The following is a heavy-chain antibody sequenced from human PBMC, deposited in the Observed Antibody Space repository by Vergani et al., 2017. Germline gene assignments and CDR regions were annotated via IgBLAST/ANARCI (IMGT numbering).Heavy chain of an antibody. CDR1: GGSFSGYY. CDR2: INHSGST. CDR3: ARDRSGRVLNWYVDL. J-gene: IGHJ2*01. Sequence: QVQLQQWGAGLLKPSETLSLTCAVYGGSFSGYYWSWIRQPPGKGLEWIGEINHSGSTNYNPSLKSRVTISGDTSKNQFSLKLSSVTAADTAVYYCARDRSGRVLNWYVDLWGRGTLVTVSS. V-gene: IGHV4-34*01. D-gene: IGHD3-22*01.